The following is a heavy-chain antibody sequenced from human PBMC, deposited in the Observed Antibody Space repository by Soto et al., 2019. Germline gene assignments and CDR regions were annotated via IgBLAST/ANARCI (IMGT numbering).Heavy chain of an antibody. Sequence: QAQLQEPGPRLVEPSQTLSLTCTVSGGSISSNYYYWSWIRQSPGTGLEWIGHIYDSGNTYSNPSLKSRVTISIDMSRNQFSLKLSSVTAADTAVYYCARGPNGDKVDYWGQGTLVTVSS. CDR2: IYDSGNT. D-gene: IGHD7-27*01. CDR3: ARGPNGDKVDY. V-gene: IGHV4-30-4*01. J-gene: IGHJ4*02. CDR1: GGSISSNYYY.